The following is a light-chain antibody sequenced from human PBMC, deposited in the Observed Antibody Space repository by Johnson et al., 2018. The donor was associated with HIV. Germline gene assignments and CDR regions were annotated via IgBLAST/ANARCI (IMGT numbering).Light chain of an antibody. CDR2: DNN. J-gene: IGLJ1*01. V-gene: IGLV1-51*01. CDR3: GTWDTSLGAQYV. CDR1: SSNIGNNY. Sequence: QSVLTQPPSVSAAPGQKVTISCSGSSSNIGNNYVSWYQQLPGTAPKLLIYDNNKRPSGIPDRFSDSQSGPSATLAITGLQPGDEADYYCGTWDTSLGAQYVFGSGTKVTVL.